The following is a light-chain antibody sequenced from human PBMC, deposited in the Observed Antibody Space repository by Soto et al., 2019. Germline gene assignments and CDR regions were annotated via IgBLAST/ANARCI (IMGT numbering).Light chain of an antibody. CDR3: QQYHTWPIT. J-gene: IGKJ4*01. V-gene: IGKV3-15*01. CDR1: QGVSRK. Sequence: AMTQSPATLSVAPGDLVTSFCRASQGVSRKLAWYQHKPGQAPRIIISGASTGATGIPARFSGSGSGTEFTLTISSLQSEDCAIYYCQQYHTWPITFGGGTKVDIK. CDR2: GAS.